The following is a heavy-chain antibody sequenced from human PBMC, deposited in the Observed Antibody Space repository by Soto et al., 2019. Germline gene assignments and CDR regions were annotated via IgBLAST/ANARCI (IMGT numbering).Heavy chain of an antibody. V-gene: IGHV4-30-4*01. CDR2: IYYSGST. D-gene: IGHD4-17*01. Sequence: QVQLQESGPGLVKPSQTLSLTCTVSGGSISSGDYYWSWIRQPPGKGLEWIGYIYYSGSTYYNPSLKSRVTIPVDTSKNHFSLKLSSVTPAHTAVYYCARATVTTYLWFAPWGQGTLVTVSS. J-gene: IGHJ5*02. CDR3: ARATVTTYLWFAP. CDR1: GGSISSGDYY.